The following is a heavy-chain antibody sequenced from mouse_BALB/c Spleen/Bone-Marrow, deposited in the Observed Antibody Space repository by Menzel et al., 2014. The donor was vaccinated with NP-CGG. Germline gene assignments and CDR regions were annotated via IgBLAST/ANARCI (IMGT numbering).Heavy chain of an antibody. D-gene: IGHD2-14*01. J-gene: IGHJ2*01. CDR1: GFNIKDTY. CDR2: IDPANGNA. Sequence: EVQLQQSGAELVKPGASVKLSCTASGFNIKDTYMHWVKPRPEQGLEWIGRIDPANGNAKYDPKFQGKATITADTSSNTAYLQLSSLTSEDTAVYYCARYRPGTYFDFWGQGTTLTVSS. V-gene: IGHV14-3*02. CDR3: ARYRPGTYFDF.